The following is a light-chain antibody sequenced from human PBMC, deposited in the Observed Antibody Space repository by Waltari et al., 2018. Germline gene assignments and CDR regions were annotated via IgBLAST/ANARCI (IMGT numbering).Light chain of an antibody. Sequence: QSALTQPASVSGSPGQSITISCTGTSSDVGSYNFFTWYQQPPGKAPKLMIYEASKRPSGVSNRFSGSKSGNTASLTISGLQAEDEADYYCCSYTNSDTFVFGGGTKLTVL. CDR1: SSDVGSYNF. CDR2: EAS. J-gene: IGLJ2*01. CDR3: CSYTNSDTFV. V-gene: IGLV2-23*02.